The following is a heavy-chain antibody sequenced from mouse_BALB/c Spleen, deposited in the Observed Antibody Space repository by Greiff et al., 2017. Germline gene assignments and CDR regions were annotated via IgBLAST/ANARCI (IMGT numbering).Heavy chain of an antibody. D-gene: IGHD2-10*02. CDR3: ASSRYGKPLAY. V-gene: IGHV1-63*02. J-gene: IGHJ3*01. CDR2: IYPGGGYT. Sequence: QVQLQQSGAELVRPGTSVKISCKASGYTFTNYCLGWLKQRPGHGLEWIGDIYPGGGYTNYNEKFKCKATLTADTSSSTAYMQLSSLTTEDSAVYFCASSRYGKPLAYWGQGTLVTVAA. CDR1: GYTFTNYC.